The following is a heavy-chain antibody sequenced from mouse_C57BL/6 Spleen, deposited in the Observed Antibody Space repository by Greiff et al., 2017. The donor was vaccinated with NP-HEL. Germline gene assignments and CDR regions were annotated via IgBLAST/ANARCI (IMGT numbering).Heavy chain of an antibody. V-gene: IGHV1-54*01. CDR2: INPGSGGT. J-gene: IGHJ2*01. CDR3: APRRSVDGYPLDY. D-gene: IGHD2-3*01. CDR1: GYAFTNYL. Sequence: QVQLQQSGAELVRPGTSVKVSCKASGYAFTNYLIEWVKQRPGQGLEWIGVINPGSGGTNYNEKFKGKATLTADKSSSTAYMQLSSLTSEDSAVYFCAPRRSVDGYPLDYWGQGTTLTVSS.